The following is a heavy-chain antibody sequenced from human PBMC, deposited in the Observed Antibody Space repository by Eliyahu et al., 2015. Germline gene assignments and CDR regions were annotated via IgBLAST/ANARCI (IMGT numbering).Heavy chain of an antibody. CDR1: GYXISSGYY. CDR2: IYHSGST. D-gene: IGHD6-6*01. Sequence: QVQLQESDPGLVKPSETLSLTCAVSGYXISSGYYWGWIRQPPGKGLEWIGSIYHSGSTYYNPSLKSRVTISVDTSKNQFSLKLSSVTAADTAVYYCARNRNLIAARPSPYYFDYWGQGTLVTVSS. CDR3: ARNRNLIAARPSPYYFDY. J-gene: IGHJ4*02. V-gene: IGHV4-38-2*01.